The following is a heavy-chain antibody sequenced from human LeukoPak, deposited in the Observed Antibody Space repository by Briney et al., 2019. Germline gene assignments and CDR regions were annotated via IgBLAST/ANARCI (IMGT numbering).Heavy chain of an antibody. V-gene: IGHV3-9*03. CDR3: ARGDWFDP. D-gene: IGHD3-10*01. CDR1: GFTFDDYA. J-gene: IGHJ5*02. CDR2: ISWNSGSI. Sequence: GGSLRLSCAASGFTFDDYAMHWVRQAPGKGLEWVSGISWNSGSIGYADSVKGRFTISRDNAKNSLYLQMNSLRAEDMALYYCARGDWFDPWGQGTLVTVSS.